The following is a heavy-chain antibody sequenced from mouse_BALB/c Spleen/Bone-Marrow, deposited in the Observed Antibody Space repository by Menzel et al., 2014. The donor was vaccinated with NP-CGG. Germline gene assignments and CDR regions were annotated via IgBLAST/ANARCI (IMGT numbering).Heavy chain of an antibody. J-gene: IGHJ1*01. D-gene: IGHD1-1*01. CDR1: GYSFTNYW. CDR3: TRFGSSYDWYFDV. CDR2: IYPGNSDT. V-gene: IGHV1-5*01. Sequence: EVQLQQSGTVLARPGASVKMSCKASGYSFTNYWLHWVKQRPGQGLEWIGVIYPGNSDTSYNQKFKGKAKLTAITSASTAYMELSNQANEDSAVYYCTRFGSSYDWYFDVWGAGTTVTVSS.